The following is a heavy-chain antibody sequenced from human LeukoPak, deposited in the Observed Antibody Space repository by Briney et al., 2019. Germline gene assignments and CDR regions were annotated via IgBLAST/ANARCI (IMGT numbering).Heavy chain of an antibody. Sequence: SETLSLTCTVSGGSIRSYYWSWIRQPPGKELEWIGYIYYSGSTNYNPSLKSRVTISVDTSKNQFSLKLSSVTAADTAVYYCAREVPITMVRGGYMDVWGKGTTVTISS. CDR2: IYYSGST. CDR1: GGSIRSYY. J-gene: IGHJ6*03. V-gene: IGHV4-59*01. CDR3: AREVPITMVRGGYMDV. D-gene: IGHD3-10*01.